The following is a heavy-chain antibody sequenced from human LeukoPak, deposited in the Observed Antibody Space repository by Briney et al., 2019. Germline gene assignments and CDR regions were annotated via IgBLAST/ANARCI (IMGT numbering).Heavy chain of an antibody. J-gene: IGHJ4*02. V-gene: IGHV3-33*01. CDR3: ARSKYCSSTSCYFLDY. CDR1: GFTFSSYG. CDR2: IWYDGSNK. Sequence: GGSLRLSCAASGFTFSSYGMHWVRQAPGRGLEWVAVIWYDGSNKYYADSVKGRFTISRDNSKNTLYLQMNSLRAEDMAVYYCARSKYCSSTSCYFLDYWGQGTLVTVSS. D-gene: IGHD2-2*01.